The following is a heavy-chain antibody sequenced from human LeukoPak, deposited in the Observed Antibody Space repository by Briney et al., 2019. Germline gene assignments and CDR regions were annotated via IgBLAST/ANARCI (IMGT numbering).Heavy chain of an antibody. D-gene: IGHD3-22*01. J-gene: IGHJ4*02. CDR3: ARDGQRSGYYLQFDY. V-gene: IGHV3-66*02. Sequence: GGSLRLSCAASEFTVSSNYMSWVRQAPGKGLEWVSVIYSGGSTYYADSVKGRFTISRDNSKNTLYLQMNSLRAEDTAVYYCARDGQRSGYYLQFDYWGQGTLVTVSS. CDR1: EFTVSSNY. CDR2: IYSGGST.